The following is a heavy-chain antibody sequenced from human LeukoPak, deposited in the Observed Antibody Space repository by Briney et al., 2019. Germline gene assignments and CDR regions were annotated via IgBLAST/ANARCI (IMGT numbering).Heavy chain of an antibody. CDR1: GFTFDEYG. V-gene: IGHV3-20*04. J-gene: IGHJ4*02. CDR2: IHWNGGST. Sequence: GGSLRLSCAASGFTFDEYGMSWVRQAPGKGLEWVAGIHWNGGSTGYADSVKGRFTISRDNAKNSLYLQMNSLRAEDTALYYLQKSINFVGLPAAVIDYGGRGPLVSASS. D-gene: IGHD2-2*01. CDR3: QKSINFVGLPAAVIDY.